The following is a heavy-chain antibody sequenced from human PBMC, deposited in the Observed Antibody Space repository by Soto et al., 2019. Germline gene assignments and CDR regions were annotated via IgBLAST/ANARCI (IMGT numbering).Heavy chain of an antibody. V-gene: IGHV4-38-2*01. D-gene: IGHD2-2*01. Sequence: SETLSLTCAVSGYSISSGYYWGWIRQPPGKGLEWIGTIYHSGSTFHNPSLKSRVTISVDTSKNQFSLKLRSVTAADTAVYYCAVGYCSSTTCSREYFQHWGQGTLVTVSS. CDR1: GYSISSGYY. CDR2: IYHSGST. J-gene: IGHJ1*01. CDR3: AVGYCSSTTCSREYFQH.